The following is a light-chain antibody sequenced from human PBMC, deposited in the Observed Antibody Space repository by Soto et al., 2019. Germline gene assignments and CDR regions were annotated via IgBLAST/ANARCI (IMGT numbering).Light chain of an antibody. CDR2: KAS. Sequence: DIHMTQSPSTLSASVGDRVTITCRASQSISTWLDWYQQKSGRAPKLLIYKASSLESGVPSRFSGSGSGTEFTLTISSLQRDDFATYYCQQYNSDSWTFGQGTKVEIK. CDR3: QQYNSDSWT. V-gene: IGKV1-5*03. J-gene: IGKJ1*01. CDR1: QSISTW.